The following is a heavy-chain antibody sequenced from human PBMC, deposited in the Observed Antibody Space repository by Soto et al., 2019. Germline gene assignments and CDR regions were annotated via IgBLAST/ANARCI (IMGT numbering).Heavy chain of an antibody. J-gene: IGHJ4*02. V-gene: IGHV4-39*01. CDR1: GSSINSSGYY. Sequence: ASETLSLTCTVSGSSINSSGYYWGWIRQPPGKGLEWIGSMFYGVSTYYNPSLKSRVTVSVDTSKNQFSLNLRSVTAADTAVYYCARLPSRHLVDYWGQGTLVTVSS. CDR3: ARLPSRHLVDY. CDR2: MFYGVST. D-gene: IGHD3-3*02.